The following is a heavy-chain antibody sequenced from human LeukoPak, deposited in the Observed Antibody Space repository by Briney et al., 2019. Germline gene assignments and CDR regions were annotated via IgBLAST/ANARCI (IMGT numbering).Heavy chain of an antibody. Sequence: GGSLRLSCAASGFSFGSFAMTWVRQAPGKGLEWVSSINGGHYPTYNTDSVKGRFTISRDNSRNTLYLQMNSLRADDTAVYYCTKDPNGDYVGAFDPWGQGTLVTVSS. CDR1: GFSFGSFA. D-gene: IGHD4-17*01. CDR2: INGGHYPT. CDR3: TKDPNGDYVGAFDP. J-gene: IGHJ5*02. V-gene: IGHV3-23*01.